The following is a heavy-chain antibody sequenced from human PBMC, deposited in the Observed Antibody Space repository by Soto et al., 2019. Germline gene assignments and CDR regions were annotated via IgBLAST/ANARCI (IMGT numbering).Heavy chain of an antibody. CDR1: GGSISSSSYY. J-gene: IGHJ4*02. D-gene: IGHD3-9*01. CDR3: ARLVYVILTGYFTPPDY. Sequence: QLQLQESGPGLVKPSETLSLTCTVSGGSISSSSYYWGWIRQPPGKGLEWIGSIYYSGSTYYNPSLKSRVPISVHTPKHQFPLQLSSLTAPDTAVYYCARLVYVILTGYFTPPDYWGQGTLVTVSS. CDR2: IYYSGST. V-gene: IGHV4-39*01.